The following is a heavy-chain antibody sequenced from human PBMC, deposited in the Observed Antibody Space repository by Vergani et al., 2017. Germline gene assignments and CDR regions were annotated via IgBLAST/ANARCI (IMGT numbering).Heavy chain of an antibody. J-gene: IGHJ5*02. Sequence: QVQLQQWGAGLLKPSETLSLTCAVYGGSFSGYYWSWIRQPPGKGLEWIGEINHSGSTNDNPSLKSRVTISVDTSKNQFSLKLSSVTAADTAVYYCARGLVVVDTANWFDPWGQGTLVTVSS. D-gene: IGHD5-18*01. V-gene: IGHV4-34*01. CDR2: INHSGST. CDR1: GGSFSGYY. CDR3: ARGLVVVDTANWFDP.